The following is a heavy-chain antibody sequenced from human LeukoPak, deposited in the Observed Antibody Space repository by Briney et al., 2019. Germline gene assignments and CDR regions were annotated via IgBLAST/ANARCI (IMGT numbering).Heavy chain of an antibody. Sequence: GGSLRLSCAASGFTFRNSAMSWVRQAPGKGLEWVSTISGSGVGTYYADSVRGRFTISRDNFKNTLYLQMNSLRAEDTAVYYCAKNNWNDMPFVDDWGQGTLVTVSS. CDR3: AKNNWNDMPFVDD. CDR1: GFTFRNSA. V-gene: IGHV3-23*01. D-gene: IGHD1-20*01. J-gene: IGHJ4*02. CDR2: ISGSGVGT.